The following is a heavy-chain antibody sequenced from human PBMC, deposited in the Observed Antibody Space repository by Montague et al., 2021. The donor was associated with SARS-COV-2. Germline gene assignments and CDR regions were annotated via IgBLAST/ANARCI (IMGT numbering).Heavy chain of an antibody. D-gene: IGHD1-26*01. CDR1: GASISTGIYY. Sequence: TLSLTCTVSGASISTGIYYWSWIRQPAGKGLEWTGRVRTTGHTDYNSSLESRVFMSVDTSTNQFSLSLTSVTAADTAVYFCARFGSGTLESDLWGQGTLVTVSS. CDR2: VRTTGHT. CDR3: ARFGSGTLESDL. V-gene: IGHV4-61*02. J-gene: IGHJ5*02.